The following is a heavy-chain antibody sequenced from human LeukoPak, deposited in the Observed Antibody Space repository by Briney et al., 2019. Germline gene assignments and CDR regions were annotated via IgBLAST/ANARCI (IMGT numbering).Heavy chain of an antibody. V-gene: IGHV1-3*01. D-gene: IGHD2-15*01. CDR1: GYTFTSYA. CDR3: ARAQYCSGGSCYSKGWNYYYYGMDV. Sequence: GASMKVSCKASGYTFTSYAMHWVRQAPGQRLEWMGWINAGNGNTKYSQKFQGRVTITRDTSASTAYMELSSLRSEDTAVYYCARAQYCSGGSCYSKGWNYYYYGMDVWGQGTTVTVSS. J-gene: IGHJ6*02. CDR2: INAGNGNT.